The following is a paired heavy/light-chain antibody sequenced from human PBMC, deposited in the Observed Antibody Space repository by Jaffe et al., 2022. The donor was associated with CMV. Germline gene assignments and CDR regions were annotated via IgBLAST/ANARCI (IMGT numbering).Light chain of an antibody. Sequence: QSVLTQPPSASGTPGQRVTISCSGSSSNIGGNTVNWYQQVPGTAPKLLIYSNNQRPSGVPDRFSGSKSGTSASLAISGLQSADEADYYCALWDDSLNGWVFGGGTKLTVL. J-gene: IGLJ3*02. CDR2: SNN. CDR3: ALWDDSLNGWV. V-gene: IGLV1-44*01. CDR1: SSNIGGNT.
Heavy chain of an antibody. Sequence: EVQLVESGGGLVQPGGSLRLSCAVSGFTFSSYSMSWVRQAPGKGLEWVSAISGSGGRAYSADSVKGRFTISRDNSKNTLYLQMNSLRAEDTAVYYCAKFLEIGWLSNNAFDIWGQGTMVTVSS. CDR1: GFTFSSYS. CDR2: ISGSGGRA. CDR3: AKFLEIGWLSNNAFDI. V-gene: IGHV3-23*04. D-gene: IGHD3-22*01. J-gene: IGHJ3*02.